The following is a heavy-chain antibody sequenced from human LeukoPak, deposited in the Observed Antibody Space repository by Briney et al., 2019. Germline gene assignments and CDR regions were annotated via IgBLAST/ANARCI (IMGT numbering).Heavy chain of an antibody. V-gene: IGHV4-34*01. CDR2: INHSGST. Sequence: SEILSLTCAVYGGSFSGYYWSWIRQPPGKGLEWIGEINHSGSTNYNPSLKSRVTISADTSKNQFSLKLSSVTAADTAVYYCARMTRITIFGVVIIPTGSPNWFDPWGQGTLVTVSS. CDR3: ARMTRITIFGVVIIPTGSPNWFDP. D-gene: IGHD3-3*01. J-gene: IGHJ5*02. CDR1: GGSFSGYY.